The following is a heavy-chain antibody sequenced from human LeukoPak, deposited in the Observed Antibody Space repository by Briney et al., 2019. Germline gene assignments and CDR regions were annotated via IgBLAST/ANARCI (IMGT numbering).Heavy chain of an antibody. CDR3: VVHDILTGYYKTLDY. J-gene: IGHJ4*02. CDR2: IYYSGST. Sequence: PSETLSLTCSVSGGSISSSTYYWGWIRQPPGKGLEWIESIYYSGSTYYNPSLKSRVTISVDTSKNQFSLKLSSVTAADTAVYYCVVHDILTGYYKTLDYWGQGTLVTVSS. D-gene: IGHD3-9*01. V-gene: IGHV4-39*01. CDR1: GGSISSSTYY.